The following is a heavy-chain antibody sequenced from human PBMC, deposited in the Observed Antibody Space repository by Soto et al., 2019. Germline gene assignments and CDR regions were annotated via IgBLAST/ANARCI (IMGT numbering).Heavy chain of an antibody. CDR2: IDWDDDK. CDR1: GFSLSTSGMC. V-gene: IGHV2-70*11. J-gene: IGHJ6*02. CDR3: ARISPLGTMVRGPILVV. Sequence: SGPTLVNPTQTLTLTCTFSGFSLSTSGMCVSWIRQPPGKALEWLARIDWDDDKYYSTSLKTRLTISKDTSKNQVVLTMTNMDPVDTATYYCARISPLGTMVRGPILVVWGQGTTVTVSS. D-gene: IGHD3-10*01.